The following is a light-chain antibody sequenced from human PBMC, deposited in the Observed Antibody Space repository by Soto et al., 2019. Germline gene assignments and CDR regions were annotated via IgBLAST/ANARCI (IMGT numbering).Light chain of an antibody. V-gene: IGKV1-39*01. CDR1: QGVSAY. CDR3: QDSYRTPHS. Sequence: DIQMTQSPSSLSASVGDRVTITCRASQGVSAYLLWYHQRQGRAPKLLIYAPSILLSRVPSRFSGSGSGTNITLTISSLQPEDFATYYWQDSYRTPHSFGQGTKLETK. J-gene: IGKJ2*01. CDR2: APS.